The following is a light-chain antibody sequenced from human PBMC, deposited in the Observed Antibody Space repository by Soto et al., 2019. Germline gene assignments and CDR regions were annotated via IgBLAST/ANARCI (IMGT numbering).Light chain of an antibody. V-gene: IGKV1-39*01. CDR3: QQSYTTPRT. J-gene: IGKJ1*01. Sequence: DIQMTQSPSSLSASVGDRVTITCRASQSIRNYLNWYQQKPGKAPKLLIYDASSLHVGVPSRFSGSGSGTDFTLTISSLQPEDFATYYCQQSYTTPRTFGQGTKVEIK. CDR2: DAS. CDR1: QSIRNY.